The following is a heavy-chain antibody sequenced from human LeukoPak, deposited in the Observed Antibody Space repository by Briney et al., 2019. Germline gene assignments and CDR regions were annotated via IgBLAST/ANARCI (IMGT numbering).Heavy chain of an antibody. Sequence: GGSLRLSCAASGFTFMSYWMHWVRQDPGKGLVWVSHLNGDGSSTSYADSVKGRFTISRDNAKNTLYLQMSSLKVDDTAVYYCARIATDAFDIWGQGTMVTVSS. CDR1: GFTFMSYW. D-gene: IGHD2-21*01. CDR2: LNGDGSST. CDR3: ARIATDAFDI. V-gene: IGHV3-74*01. J-gene: IGHJ3*02.